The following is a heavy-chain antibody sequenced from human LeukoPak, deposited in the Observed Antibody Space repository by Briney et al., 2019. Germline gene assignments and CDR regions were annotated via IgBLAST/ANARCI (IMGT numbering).Heavy chain of an antibody. Sequence: PSETLSLTCTVSGGSISSYYWSWIRQPPGKGLEWIGYIYYSGSTNYNPSLKSRVTISVDTFKNQFSLKLSSVTAADTAVYYCARGPYYDFWSGYYAPYYYYYGMDVWGQGTTVTVSS. V-gene: IGHV4-59*01. J-gene: IGHJ6*02. D-gene: IGHD3-3*01. CDR3: ARGPYYDFWSGYYAPYYYYYGMDV. CDR1: GGSISSYY. CDR2: IYYSGST.